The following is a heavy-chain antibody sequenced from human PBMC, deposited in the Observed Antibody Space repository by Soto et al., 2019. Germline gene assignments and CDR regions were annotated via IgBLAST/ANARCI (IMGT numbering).Heavy chain of an antibody. V-gene: IGHV1-46*01. D-gene: IGHD2-21*01. CDR2: IDPSGGIT. Sequence: ASVKVSCKASGYSFTNFHIHWVRQAPGQGLEWMGMIDPSGGITRDAQRLQGRITMTRDASTSTVYMELRSLTSEDTAVYYCAIVVMAHENNKTIGYDVSAPWGQGSL. CDR3: AIVVMAHENNKTIGYDVSAP. CDR1: GYSFTNFH. J-gene: IGHJ5*02.